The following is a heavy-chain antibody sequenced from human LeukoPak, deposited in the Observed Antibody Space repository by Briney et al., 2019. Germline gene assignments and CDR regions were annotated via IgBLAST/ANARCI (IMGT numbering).Heavy chain of an antibody. CDR1: GGSISSYY. J-gene: IGHJ4*02. CDR3: AREGAGSGSYYNLDY. Sequence: SETLSLTCTVSGGSISSYYWSWIRQPPGKGLEWIGYIYYSGSTYYNPSLKSRVTISVDTSKNQFSLKLSSVTAADTAVYYCAREGAGSGSYYNLDYWGQGTLVTVSS. D-gene: IGHD3-10*01. CDR2: IYYSGST. V-gene: IGHV4-59*12.